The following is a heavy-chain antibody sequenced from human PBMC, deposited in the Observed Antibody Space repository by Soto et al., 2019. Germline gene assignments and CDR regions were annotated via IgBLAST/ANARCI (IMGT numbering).Heavy chain of an antibody. D-gene: IGHD2-2*01. Sequence: SETLSLTCAVYGGSFSGDYWSWIRQPPGKGLEWSGEINHSGSTNYNPSLKGRVTISVDTCKNQFSLKLSSVTAADTAVSSCARGRPCSRTSCYPHTFGSYYYSGMDVWGQGTTVTASS. V-gene: IGHV4-34*01. CDR2: INHSGST. CDR3: ARGRPCSRTSCYPHTFGSYYYSGMDV. CDR1: GGSFSGDY. J-gene: IGHJ6*02.